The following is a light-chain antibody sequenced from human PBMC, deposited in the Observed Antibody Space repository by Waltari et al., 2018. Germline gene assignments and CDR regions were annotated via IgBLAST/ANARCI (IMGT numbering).Light chain of an antibody. CDR1: SSDVGAYNY. J-gene: IGLJ2*01. Sequence: PGQSITISCTGTSSDVGAYNYVSWYQQHPGKAPKLMIFDVSNRPSGVSNRFSGSKSGNTASLTISGLQAEDEADYYCSSYISSSTLEPFGGGTSLTVL. V-gene: IGLV2-14*03. CDR3: SSYISSSTLEP. CDR2: DVS.